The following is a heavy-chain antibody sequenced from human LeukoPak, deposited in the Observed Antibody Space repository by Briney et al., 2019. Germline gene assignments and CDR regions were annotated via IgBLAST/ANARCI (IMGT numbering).Heavy chain of an antibody. D-gene: IGHD6-13*01. J-gene: IGHJ3*02. CDR3: ASSSSSWYDAFDI. Sequence: PGRSLRLSCAASGFTFSSYAMHWVRQAPGKGLEWVAVISYDGSNKYYADSVKGRFTISRDNSKNTLYLQMNSLRAEDTAVYYCASSSSSWYDAFDIWGQGTMVTVSS. V-gene: IGHV3-30-3*01. CDR1: GFTFSSYA. CDR2: ISYDGSNK.